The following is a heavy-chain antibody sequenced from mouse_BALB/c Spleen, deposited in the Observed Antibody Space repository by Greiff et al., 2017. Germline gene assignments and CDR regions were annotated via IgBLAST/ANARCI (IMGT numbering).Heavy chain of an antibody. D-gene: IGHD3-2*02. CDR1: GYSITSDYA. CDR3: ARKAGYWYFDV. Sequence: EVQRVESGPGLVKPSQSLSLTCTVTGYSITSDYAWNWIRQFPGNKLEWMGYISYSGSTSYNPSLKSRISITRDTSKNQFFLQLNSVTTEDTATYYCARKAGYWYFDVWGAGTTVTVSS. CDR2: ISYSGST. J-gene: IGHJ1*01. V-gene: IGHV3-2*02.